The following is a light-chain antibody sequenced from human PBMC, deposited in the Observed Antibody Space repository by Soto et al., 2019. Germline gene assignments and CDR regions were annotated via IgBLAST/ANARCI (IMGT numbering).Light chain of an antibody. V-gene: IGLV2-14*01. CDR2: EVS. J-gene: IGLJ1*01. CDR3: SSSTTTSTLV. Sequence: QSVLTQPASVSGSPGQSIAISCTGTSSDVGGYNYVSWYQQHPGKAPKLMLYEVSNRPSGVSSRFSGSKSGSTASLTISGLQAEDEGDYYCSSSTTTSTLVFVTGTKLTVL. CDR1: SSDVGGYNY.